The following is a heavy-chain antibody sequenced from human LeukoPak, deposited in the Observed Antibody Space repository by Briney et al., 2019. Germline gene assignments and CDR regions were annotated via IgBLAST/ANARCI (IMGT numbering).Heavy chain of an antibody. CDR2: IYPRESP. CDR1: GGSISSNS. V-gene: IGHV4-4*07. J-gene: IGHJ4*02. CDR3: AREWHHVFDY. Sequence: SETLSLTCTVSGGSISSNSWSRMLQPAGKGLEWIGRIYPRESPNYNPSLKSRVIMSVDKSKNQFSLKLRSVTDADTAVYYCAREWHHVFDYWGQGNLVTVSS. D-gene: IGHD5-12*01.